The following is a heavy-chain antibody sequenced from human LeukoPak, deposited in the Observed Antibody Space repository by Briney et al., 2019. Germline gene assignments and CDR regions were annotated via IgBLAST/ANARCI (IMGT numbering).Heavy chain of an antibody. CDR3: ARENLTFDL. Sequence: GRSLRLSCAASGFTFDDYAMHWVRQAPGKGLEWVSGISWNSGSIGYADSVKGRFTISRDNAKNSLYLQMNSLRAEDTALYYCARENLTFDLWGRGTLVTVSS. D-gene: IGHD4/OR15-4a*01. V-gene: IGHV3-9*01. CDR1: GFTFDDYA. J-gene: IGHJ2*01. CDR2: ISWNSGSI.